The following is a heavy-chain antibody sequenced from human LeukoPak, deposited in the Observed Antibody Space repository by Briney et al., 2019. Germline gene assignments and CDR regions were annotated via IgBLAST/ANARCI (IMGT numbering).Heavy chain of an antibody. CDR2: IFSGGGT. D-gene: IGHD1-26*01. J-gene: IGHJ3*02. Sequence: GGSLRLSCAASGFTFSSYWMSWVRQPPGKGLEWVSVIFSGGGTYYVDSVKGRFTISRDNSKNTLYLQINSLRAEDTAVYYCARDSGTGWEPLWAFDIWGQGTMVTVSS. V-gene: IGHV3-53*01. CDR1: GFTFSSYW. CDR3: ARDSGTGWEPLWAFDI.